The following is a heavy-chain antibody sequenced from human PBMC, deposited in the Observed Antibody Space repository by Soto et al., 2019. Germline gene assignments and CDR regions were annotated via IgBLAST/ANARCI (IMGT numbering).Heavy chain of an antibody. Sequence: GASVKVSCKASGYTFTHFYITWVRQAPGQGLEWMGAISPHNFNTNYAQKFRGRVTLTTEKSTNTAYMDLRSLTSGDTAVYYCARDEGGCDILTGYYKAHHFDYWGQGVPVTVSS. CDR1: GYTFTHFY. J-gene: IGHJ4*02. D-gene: IGHD3-9*01. CDR3: ARDEGGCDILTGYYKAHHFDY. V-gene: IGHV1-18*01. CDR2: ISPHNFNT.